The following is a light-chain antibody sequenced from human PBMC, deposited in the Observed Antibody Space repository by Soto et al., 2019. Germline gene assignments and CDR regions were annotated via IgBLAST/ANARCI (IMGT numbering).Light chain of an antibody. V-gene: IGKV3-20*01. CDR3: QQYNNWPGT. CDR2: AAS. CDR1: QSFSSNF. Sequence: EIVLTQSPGTLSLSPGERATLSCRASQSFSSNFLAWYQQKPGQAPRLLIFAASSRTTGTPDRFSGSGSGTDFTLTISRLEPEDFAVYYCQQYNNWPGTFGQGTKVDIK. J-gene: IGKJ1*01.